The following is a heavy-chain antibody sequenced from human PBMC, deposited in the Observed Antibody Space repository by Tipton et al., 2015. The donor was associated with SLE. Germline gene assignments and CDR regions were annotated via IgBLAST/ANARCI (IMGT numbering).Heavy chain of an antibody. CDR1: GNSISSNTW. CDR3: SIGDYRRSVGY. V-gene: IGHV4-4*02. J-gene: IGHJ4*02. D-gene: IGHD3-16*01. CDR2: IYHSGST. Sequence: TLSLTCAVAGNSISSNTWWSWVRRPPGKGLEWIGQIYHSGSTKYNPSLKSRVTISLDKSKNQFSVKLSSATAADTAVYYCSIGDYRRSVGYWGQGTLVSVSS.